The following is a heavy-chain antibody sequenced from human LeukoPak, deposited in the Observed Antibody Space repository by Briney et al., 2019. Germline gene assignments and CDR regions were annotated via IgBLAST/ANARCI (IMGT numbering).Heavy chain of an antibody. Sequence: GGSLKLSCAASGFNFNYYAMTWVRQAPGKGLEWVSGIGGNGIRTYYADSVRGRFTVSRDNSKNTLTLQLSSLRAEDTAVYYCASREDHSSGYNYYYYGMDVWGQGTTVTVSS. CDR1: GFNFNYYA. J-gene: IGHJ6*02. CDR2: IGGNGIRT. V-gene: IGHV3-23*01. CDR3: ASREDHSSGYNYYYYGMDV. D-gene: IGHD3-22*01.